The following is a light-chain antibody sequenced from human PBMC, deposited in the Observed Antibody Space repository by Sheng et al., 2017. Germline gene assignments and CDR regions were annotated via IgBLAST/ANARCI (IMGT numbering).Light chain of an antibody. CDR2: GAS. Sequence: DIQMTQSPSSLSASVGDRVNISCRASQGISNYLGWLQQKPGKAPKSLIYGASTLHSGVPIEVQRQWIWGRLHSHHQQLQPEDFATYYCQQYNTYPLTFGQGTRLEIK. CDR1: QGISNY. J-gene: IGKJ5*01. CDR3: QQYNTYPLT. V-gene: IGKV1-16*01.